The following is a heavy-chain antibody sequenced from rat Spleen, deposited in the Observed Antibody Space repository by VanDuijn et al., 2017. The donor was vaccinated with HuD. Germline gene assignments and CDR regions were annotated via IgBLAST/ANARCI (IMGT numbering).Heavy chain of an antibody. J-gene: IGHJ3*01. D-gene: IGHD4-3*01. V-gene: IGHV5-25*01. CDR2: ISPSGGTT. CDR3: ARRGSGYRLNWFAY. CDR1: GFTFSNYD. Sequence: EVQLVESGGGLVQPGRSMKLSCAASGFTFSNYDMAWVRQAPTKGLEWVASISPSGGTTYYRDSVKGRFTVSRDNAESTLYLQMDSLRSEDTATYYCARRGSGYRLNWFAYWGQGTLVTVSS.